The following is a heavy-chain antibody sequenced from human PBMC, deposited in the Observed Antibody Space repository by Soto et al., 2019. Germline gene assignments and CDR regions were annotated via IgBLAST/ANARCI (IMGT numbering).Heavy chain of an antibody. CDR1: GYTFSDYY. V-gene: IGHV1-2*02. J-gene: IGHJ4*02. CDR3: ARLQIEVAGSN. Sequence: ASVKVSCKASGYTFSDYYMHWVRQAPGQGLEWMGWINANSGGTTYAQKFQGRVTMTRDTSTSTAYMELSRLSSDDTAIYYCARLQIEVAGSNWGQGTLVTVSS. CDR2: INANSGGT. D-gene: IGHD6-19*01.